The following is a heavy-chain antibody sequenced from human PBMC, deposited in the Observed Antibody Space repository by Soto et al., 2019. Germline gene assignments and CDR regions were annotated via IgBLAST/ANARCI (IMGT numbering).Heavy chain of an antibody. CDR1: GFTFSDYY. V-gene: IGHV3-11*06. D-gene: IGHD6-6*01. CDR3: ARGGSSSSGYYGMDV. J-gene: IGHJ6*02. CDR2: ISSSSSYT. Sequence: PGGSLRLSCAASGFTFSDYYMSWIRQAPGKGLEWVSYISSSSSYTNYADSVKGRFTISRGNAKNSLYLQMNSLRAEDTAVYYCARGGSSSSGYYGMDVWGQGTTVTVSS.